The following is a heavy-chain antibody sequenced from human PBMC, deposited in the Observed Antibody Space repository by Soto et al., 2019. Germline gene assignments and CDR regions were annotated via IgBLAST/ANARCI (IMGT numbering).Heavy chain of an antibody. J-gene: IGHJ4*02. V-gene: IGHV4-39*01. CDR1: GGSIRSSNHY. D-gene: IGHD3-3*01. Sequence: QLQLQESGRGLVKPSETLSLTCTVSGGSIRSSNHYWGWIRQAPGKSLEWIGSIHYSGSTYFNPSLKSRVTVSVDASKNQVSLRLTSLTAADTAVYYCARHNPTPSVFGIVISLGYWGQGTLVTVSS. CDR3: ARHNPTPSVFGIVISLGY. CDR2: IHYSGST.